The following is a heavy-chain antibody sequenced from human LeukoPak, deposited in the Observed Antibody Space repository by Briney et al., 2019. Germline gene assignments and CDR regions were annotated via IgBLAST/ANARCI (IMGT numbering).Heavy chain of an antibody. Sequence: PGGPLRLSCAASGFTFSSYAMSWVRQAPGKGLEWVSAISGSGGSTYYADSVKGRFTISRDNSKNTLYLQMNSLRAEDTAVYYCAKSPLRDRTQDYWGQGTLVTVSS. J-gene: IGHJ4*02. CDR1: GFTFSSYA. CDR2: ISGSGGST. V-gene: IGHV3-23*01. CDR3: AKSPLRDRTQDY. D-gene: IGHD1-7*01.